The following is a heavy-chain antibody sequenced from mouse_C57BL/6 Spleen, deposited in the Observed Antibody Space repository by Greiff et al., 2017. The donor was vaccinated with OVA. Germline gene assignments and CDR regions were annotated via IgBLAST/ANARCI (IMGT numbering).Heavy chain of an antibody. V-gene: IGHV1-55*01. CDR1: GYTFTSYW. Sequence: VQLQQPGAELVKPGASVKMSCKASGYTFTSYWITWVKQRPGQGLEWIGDIYPGSGSTNYNEKFKGKATLTADTSSSTAYMQLSSLTSEDSAVYYCARLLPFADWGQGTLVTVSA. D-gene: IGHD2-1*01. J-gene: IGHJ3*01. CDR3: ARLLPFAD. CDR2: IYPGSGST.